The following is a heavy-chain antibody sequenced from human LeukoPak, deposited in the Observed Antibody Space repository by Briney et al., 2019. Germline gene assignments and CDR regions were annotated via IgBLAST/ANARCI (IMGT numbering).Heavy chain of an antibody. CDR3: ARTPIVVVPAAILPWFDP. V-gene: IGHV4-38-2*02. D-gene: IGHD2-2*01. CDR2: IYHSGST. Sequence: SETLSLTCTVSGASISSYYWGWIRQPPGKGLEWIGSIYHSGSTYYNPSLKSRVTISVDTSKNQFSLKLSSVTAADTAVYYCARTPIVVVPAAILPWFDPWGQGTLVTVSS. J-gene: IGHJ5*02. CDR1: GASISSYY.